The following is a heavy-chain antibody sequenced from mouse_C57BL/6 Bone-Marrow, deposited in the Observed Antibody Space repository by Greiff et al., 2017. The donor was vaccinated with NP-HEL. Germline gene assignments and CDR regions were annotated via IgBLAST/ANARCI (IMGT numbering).Heavy chain of an antibody. Sequence: VQLQQSGAELARPGASVKLSCKASGYTFTSYGISWVKQRTGQGLEWIGEIYPRSGNTYYNEKFKGNATLTADKSSSTAYMELRSLTSEDSAVYFCARRDGYAMDYWGQGTSVTVSS. CDR2: IYPRSGNT. V-gene: IGHV1-81*01. CDR3: ARRDGYAMDY. D-gene: IGHD3-3*01. J-gene: IGHJ4*01. CDR1: GYTFTSYG.